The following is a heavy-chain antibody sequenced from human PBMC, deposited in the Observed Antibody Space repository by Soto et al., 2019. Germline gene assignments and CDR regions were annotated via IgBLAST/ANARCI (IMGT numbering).Heavy chain of an antibody. CDR3: ARPRGYGVFDAYDI. J-gene: IGHJ3*02. CDR2: ISGSGGDT. CDR1: AFPFSTYA. Sequence: WRTLSLSCGASAFPFSTYAVNWVRQDPGKGLEWVSAISGSGGDTFYAYSVQGRFTISRDNSIGTLYLQMSRLRTEDTAIYYCARPRGYGVFDAYDIWGQGAMVTVS. V-gene: IGHV3-23*01. D-gene: IGHD4-17*01.